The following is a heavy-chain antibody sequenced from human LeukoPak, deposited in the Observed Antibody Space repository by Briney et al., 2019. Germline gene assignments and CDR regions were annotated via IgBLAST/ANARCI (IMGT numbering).Heavy chain of an antibody. CDR2: INHSGST. Sequence: SETLSLTCAVYGGSFSGYYWSWIRQPPGKGLEWIGEINHSGSTNYNPSLKSRVTISVDTSKNQFSLKLSSVTAADTAVYYCARTPDYWGQGTLVTVSS. CDR1: GGSFSGYY. J-gene: IGHJ4*02. V-gene: IGHV4-34*01. CDR3: ARTPDY.